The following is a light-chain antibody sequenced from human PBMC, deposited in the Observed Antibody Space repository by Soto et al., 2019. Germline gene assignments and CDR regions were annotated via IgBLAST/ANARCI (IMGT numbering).Light chain of an antibody. Sequence: EIVLTQSPGTLSLSPGERATLSCRASQSVTSTYLAWYQQRPGQTPTLLISDTSIRATGIPDRFSGSGSGTDFTLTISRLEPEDFAVYYCQQYGSSPRTFGQGTKVDIK. CDR3: QQYGSSPRT. J-gene: IGKJ1*01. V-gene: IGKV3-20*01. CDR2: DTS. CDR1: QSVTSTY.